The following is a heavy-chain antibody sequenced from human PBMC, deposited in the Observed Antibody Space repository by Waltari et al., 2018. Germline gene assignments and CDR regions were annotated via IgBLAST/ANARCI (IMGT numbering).Heavy chain of an antibody. J-gene: IGHJ3*02. CDR2: IYSTGSTI. D-gene: IGHD5-12*01. Sequence: EVQLVESGGGLVQPGGSLRLSCAASGFTFSDFSMNGVRQAPGKGLEWVSYIYSTGSTIYYADSVKGRFTISRDNAQNSLYLQMNSLRADDTAVYYCARGYRKAFDIWGQGTMVTVSS. CDR1: GFTFSDFS. V-gene: IGHV3-48*04. CDR3: ARGYRKAFDI.